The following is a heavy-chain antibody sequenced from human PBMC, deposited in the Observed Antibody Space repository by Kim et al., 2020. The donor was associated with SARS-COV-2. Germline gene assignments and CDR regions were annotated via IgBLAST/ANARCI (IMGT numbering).Heavy chain of an antibody. D-gene: IGHD3-22*01. Sequence: GGSLRLSCAASGFTFSSYAMHWVRQAPGKGLEWVAVISYDGSNKYYADSVKGRFTISRDNSKNTLYLQMNSLRAEDTAVYYCARGGTMIVVVRLDYWGQGTLVTVSS. J-gene: IGHJ4*02. CDR3: ARGGTMIVVVRLDY. CDR2: ISYDGSNK. V-gene: IGHV3-30-3*01. CDR1: GFTFSSYA.